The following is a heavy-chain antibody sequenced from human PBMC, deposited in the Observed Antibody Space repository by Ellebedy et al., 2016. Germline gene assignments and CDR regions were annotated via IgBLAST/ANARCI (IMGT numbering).Heavy chain of an antibody. CDR3: ARDRGERGLLSFFDF. V-gene: IGHV3-21*01. J-gene: IGHJ4*02. D-gene: IGHD3-10*01. Sequence: GGSLRLSCAAYGFPFNNFSMNWVRQAPGKGLEWVASISGNGRYTDYTDSVKGRFTISRDNAKKSLFLQMDSLRAGDTAMYFCARDRGERGLLSFFDFWGQGALVTVST. CDR1: GFPFNNFS. CDR2: ISGNGRYT.